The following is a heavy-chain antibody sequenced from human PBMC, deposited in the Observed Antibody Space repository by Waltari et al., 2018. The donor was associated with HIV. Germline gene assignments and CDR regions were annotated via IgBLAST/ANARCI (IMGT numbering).Heavy chain of an antibody. CDR1: GDSVSSNSAA. Sequence: QVQLQQSGPGLVKPSQTLSLTCALSGDSVSSNSAAWTWIRQSPSRGLEWLGRTYYRSKWYNDYAVSVTSRITINPDTSKNQFSLQLNSVTPEDTAVYYCARGKQLVHTRPPYYYMDVWGKGTTVTVSS. CDR2: TYYRSKWYN. V-gene: IGHV6-1*01. D-gene: IGHD6-13*01. CDR3: ARGKQLVHTRPPYYYMDV. J-gene: IGHJ6*03.